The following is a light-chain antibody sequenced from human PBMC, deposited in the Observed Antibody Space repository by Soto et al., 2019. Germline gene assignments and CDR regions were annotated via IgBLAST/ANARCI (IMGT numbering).Light chain of an antibody. CDR2: DVT. CDR3: SSSTSIIAVV. J-gene: IGLJ1*01. CDR1: SNDIGAYNY. V-gene: IGLV2-14*03. Sequence: QSALTQPASVSGSPGQSITISCTGTSNDIGAYNYVSWYQQHPGKAPKLLIYDVTHRPSGVSDRFSGSKSGRTASLTISGLHPEEDDDYYCSSSTSIIAVVFGGGTKLTVL.